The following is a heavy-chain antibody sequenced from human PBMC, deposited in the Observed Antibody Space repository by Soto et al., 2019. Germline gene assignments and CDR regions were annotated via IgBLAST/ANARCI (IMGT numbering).Heavy chain of an antibody. CDR1: GFTFSIYA. V-gene: IGHV3-23*01. Sequence: GGSLRLSCAASGFTFSIYAMSWVRQAPGKGLEWVSTIGGSGGGTSYADFVRGRFTISRDNSRNTLYLQMNSLRAEDTAVYYCAKDAPGSGWLSDYRGQGTLVTVSS. CDR3: AKDAPGSGWLSDY. J-gene: IGHJ4*02. CDR2: IGGSGGGT. D-gene: IGHD3-22*01.